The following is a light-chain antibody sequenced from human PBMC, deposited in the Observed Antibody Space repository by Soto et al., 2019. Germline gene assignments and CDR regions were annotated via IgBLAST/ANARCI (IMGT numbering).Light chain of an antibody. CDR1: QSVSSSY. CDR2: DAS. V-gene: IGKV3-20*01. Sequence: EIVLTQSPGTLSLSPGERATLSCRASQSVSSSYLAWDQQKPGQAPRLLIYDASSRATGIPDRFSGSGSGTDFTLTISRLEPEEFAVYYCQQYGSSSYTFGQGNTLEIK. J-gene: IGKJ2*01. CDR3: QQYGSSSYT.